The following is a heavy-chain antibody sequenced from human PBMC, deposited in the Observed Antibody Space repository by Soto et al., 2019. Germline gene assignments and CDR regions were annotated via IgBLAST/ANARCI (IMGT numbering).Heavy chain of an antibody. CDR2: INHSGST. V-gene: IGHV4-34*01. CDR3: ARGYSSSPYYYYYYMDV. CDR1: GGSFSGYY. Sequence: PSETLSLTCAVYGGSFSGYYWSWIRQPPGKGLEWIGEINHSGSTNYNPSLKSRVTISVDTSKNQFSLKLSSVTAADTAVYYCARGYSSSPYYYYYYMDVWGKGTTVTVSS. J-gene: IGHJ6*03. D-gene: IGHD6-13*01.